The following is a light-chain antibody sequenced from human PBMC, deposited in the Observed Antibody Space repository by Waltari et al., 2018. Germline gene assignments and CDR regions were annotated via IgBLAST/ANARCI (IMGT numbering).Light chain of an antibody. J-gene: IGKJ1*01. Sequence: DIQMTQSPSSLSASVGDRVTITCRASQNIINYLNWYQQIPGNAPKILIYTASSLKNGVPSRFSGSGSGTDVTLTISSLQPEDFATYYCQQSYNLPRTFGQGTKVEIK. CDR3: QQSYNLPRT. V-gene: IGKV1-39*01. CDR2: TAS. CDR1: QNIINY.